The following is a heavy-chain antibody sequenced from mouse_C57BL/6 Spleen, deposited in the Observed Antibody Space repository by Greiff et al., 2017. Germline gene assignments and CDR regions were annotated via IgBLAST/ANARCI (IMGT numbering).Heavy chain of an antibody. J-gene: IGHJ4*01. Sequence: VQLQQSGAELVKPGASVKISCKASGYAFSSYWMNWVKQRPGKGLVWIGQIYPGDGDTNYNGKFKGKATLTADKSSSTAYMQLSSLTSEDSAVYFCARSSTMITRAMDYWGQGTSVTVSS. CDR1: GYAFSSYW. CDR3: ARSSTMITRAMDY. D-gene: IGHD2-4*01. CDR2: IYPGDGDT. V-gene: IGHV1-80*01.